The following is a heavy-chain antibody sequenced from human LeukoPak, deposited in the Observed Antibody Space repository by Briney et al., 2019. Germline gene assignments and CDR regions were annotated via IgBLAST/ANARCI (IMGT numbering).Heavy chain of an antibody. CDR2: INHSGST. Sequence: RPSETLSLTCAVYGGSFSGYYWSWIRQPPGKGLEWIGEINHSGSTNYNPSLKSRVTISVDTSKNQFSLKLSSVTAADTAVYYCARAVGSSSSCEPNCYYYYYMDVWGKGTTVTVSS. J-gene: IGHJ6*03. CDR1: GGSFSGYY. V-gene: IGHV4-34*01. CDR3: ARAVGSSSSCEPNCYYYYYMDV. D-gene: IGHD6-6*01.